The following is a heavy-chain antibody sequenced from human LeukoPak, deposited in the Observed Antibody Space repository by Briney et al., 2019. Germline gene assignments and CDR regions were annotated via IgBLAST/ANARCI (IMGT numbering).Heavy chain of an antibody. Sequence: GESLKISCKASGYSFTTYWIGWVRQMPGKGLEWMGIIFPADSDSRNSPSFQGQVTISADKSISTAYLQWSSLKASDTAMYYCVRLKGSYGYPGGYWGQGTLVTVSS. J-gene: IGHJ4*02. CDR1: GYSFTTYW. V-gene: IGHV5-51*01. CDR3: VRLKGSYGYPGGY. CDR2: IFPADSDS. D-gene: IGHD5-18*01.